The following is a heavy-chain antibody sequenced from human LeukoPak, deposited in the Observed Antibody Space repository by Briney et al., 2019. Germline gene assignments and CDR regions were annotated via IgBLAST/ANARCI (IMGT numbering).Heavy chain of an antibody. CDR1: GGSISSTSYY. Sequence: PSETLSLTCTVSGGSISSTSYYWGWTRQPPGKGLEWIGNNGGSTIYNPSLKSRVTISVDTSRNHFSLKLSSVTAADTAMYYCARLGLHSSGWHIYYYDYWGQGSLVIVSS. D-gene: IGHD6-19*01. J-gene: IGHJ4*02. CDR3: ARLGLHSSGWHIYYYDY. CDR2: NGGST. V-gene: IGHV4-39*02.